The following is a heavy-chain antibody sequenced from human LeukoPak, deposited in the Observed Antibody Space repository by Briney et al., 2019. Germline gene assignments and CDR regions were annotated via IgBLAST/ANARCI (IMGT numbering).Heavy chain of an antibody. CDR3: ARDFMELHWFDS. Sequence: SETLSLTCTVSGSSISSGGYYWTWIRQHPGKGLEWIGYIYYSGRTHYNPSLKSRASISVDTSKNHFSLKLSSVTAADTAIYYCARDFMELHWFDSWGQGSLVTVSS. V-gene: IGHV4-31*03. CDR2: IYYSGRT. J-gene: IGHJ5*01. CDR1: GSSISSGGYY. D-gene: IGHD3-3*01.